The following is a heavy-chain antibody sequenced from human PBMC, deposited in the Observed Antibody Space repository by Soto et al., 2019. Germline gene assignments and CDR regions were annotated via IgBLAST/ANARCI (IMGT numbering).Heavy chain of an antibody. Sequence: GGSLRLSCAASGFTFSSYGMHWVRQAPGKGLEWVAVIWYDGSNKYYADSVKGRFTISRDNSKNTLYLQMNSLRAEDTAVYYCAKGYYYDSSGYYQDNYYYYGMDVWGQGTTVTVSS. CDR2: IWYDGSNK. CDR3: AKGYYYDSSGYYQDNYYYYGMDV. D-gene: IGHD3-22*01. V-gene: IGHV3-33*06. CDR1: GFTFSSYG. J-gene: IGHJ6*02.